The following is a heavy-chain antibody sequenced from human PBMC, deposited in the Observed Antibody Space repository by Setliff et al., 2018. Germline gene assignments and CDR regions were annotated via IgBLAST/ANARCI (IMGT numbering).Heavy chain of an antibody. CDR1: GGSISSYY. CDR3: ARAPPNRYSGSYEYFYMDV. D-gene: IGHD1-26*01. J-gene: IGHJ6*03. V-gene: IGHV4-59*01. CDR2: MYYSGST. Sequence: SETLSLTCTVSGGSISSYYWSWIRQPPGKGLEWIGHMYYSGSTDYNPSFKSRVTISVDTSKNQFSLKLSSVTAADTAVYYCARAPPNRYSGSYEYFYMDVWGKGTTVTVSS.